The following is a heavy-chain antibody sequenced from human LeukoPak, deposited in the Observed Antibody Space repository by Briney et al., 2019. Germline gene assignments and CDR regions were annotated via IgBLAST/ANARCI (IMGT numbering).Heavy chain of an antibody. V-gene: IGHV4-39*01. CDR2: IYYSGST. J-gene: IGHJ4*02. Sequence: PSETLSLTCTVSGGSISSSSYYWGWIRQPRGKGLEWIGDIYYSGSTYYNPSLKTRVTMSVDMSKNHFSLKLSSVTAADTAVYYCARREGYSFGYDYWGQGTLVTVSS. CDR1: GGSISSSSYY. CDR3: ARREGYSFGYDY. D-gene: IGHD5-18*01.